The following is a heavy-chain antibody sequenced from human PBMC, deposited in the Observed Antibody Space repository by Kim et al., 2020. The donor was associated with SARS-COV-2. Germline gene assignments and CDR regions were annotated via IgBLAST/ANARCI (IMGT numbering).Heavy chain of an antibody. CDR3: ASHVATGTGRGYLDY. CDR2: IYYSGST. Sequence: SETLSLTCTVSGGSINTAAYYWGWIRQPPGRGLEWIGTIYYSGSTYYNPSLKSRVTISMDTCRNHLSLNLKSMTAADSALYFCASHVATGTGRGYLDYWGEGAQVTVS. D-gene: IGHD2-15*01. J-gene: IGHJ4*02. CDR1: GGSINTAAYY. V-gene: IGHV4-39*02.